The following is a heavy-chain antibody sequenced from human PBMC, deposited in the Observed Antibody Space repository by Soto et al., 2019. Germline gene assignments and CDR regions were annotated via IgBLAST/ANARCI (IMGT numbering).Heavy chain of an antibody. CDR3: ARVGGFDWVLYAAFDI. V-gene: IGHV3-48*01. CDR1: GFTFSSYS. CDR2: ISSSSSTI. Sequence: GGSLRLSCAASGFTFSSYSMNWVRQAPGKGLEWVSYISSSSSTIYYADSVKGRFTISRDNAKNSLYLQMNSLRAEDTAVYYCARVGGFDWVLYAAFDIWGQGTMVTVS. J-gene: IGHJ3*02. D-gene: IGHD3-9*01.